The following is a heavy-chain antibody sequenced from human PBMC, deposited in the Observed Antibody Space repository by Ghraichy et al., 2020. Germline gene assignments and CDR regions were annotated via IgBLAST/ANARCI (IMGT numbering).Heavy chain of an antibody. Sequence: GGSLRLSCAASGLTLTHYWMHWVRQAPGKGLEWVARINSDGSRTNYAGSVKGRFTISRDYAKNTMYLQMYSLGDEDTAVYYCNCLLVGTCASKNDHWGQGTKVAVSS. CDR1: GLTLTHYW. J-gene: IGHJ4*02. CDR3: NCLLVGTCASKNDH. CDR2: INSDGSRT. V-gene: IGHV3-74*01. D-gene: IGHD1-1*01.